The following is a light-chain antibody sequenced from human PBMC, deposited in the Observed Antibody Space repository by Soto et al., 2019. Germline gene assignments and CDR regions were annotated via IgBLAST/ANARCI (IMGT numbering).Light chain of an antibody. CDR2: GAS. CDR1: QSVSSN. V-gene: IGKV3-15*01. J-gene: IGKJ1*01. CDR3: QEYDNWPLT. Sequence: IVMTQSPATLSVSPGERATLSCRASQSVSSNLAWYQQKPGQGPRLLIYGASTRATGIPARFSGSGSGTEFTLTISSLQSEDFAVYYCQEYDNWPLTFGQGTKVEIK.